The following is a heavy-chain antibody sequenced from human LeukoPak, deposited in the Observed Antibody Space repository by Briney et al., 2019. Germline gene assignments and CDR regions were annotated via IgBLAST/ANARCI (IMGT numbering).Heavy chain of an antibody. D-gene: IGHD1-26*01. CDR2: TSSSSSYI. J-gene: IGHJ4*02. Sequence: GGSLRLSCAASGFTFSSYSMNWVRQAPGKGLEWVSSTSSSSSYIYYADSVKGRFTISRDNAKNSLYLQMNSLRAEDTAVYYCARVMRVGAVDYWGQGTLVTVSS. CDR1: GFTFSSYS. V-gene: IGHV3-21*01. CDR3: ARVMRVGAVDY.